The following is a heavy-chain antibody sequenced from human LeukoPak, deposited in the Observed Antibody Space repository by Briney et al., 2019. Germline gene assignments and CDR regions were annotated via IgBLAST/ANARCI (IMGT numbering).Heavy chain of an antibody. CDR2: IYYSGST. J-gene: IGHJ5*02. D-gene: IGHD2-2*01. CDR3: ARSALPFPPAAHWFDP. V-gene: IGHV4-59*01. CDR1: GGSTSSYY. Sequence: SETLSLTCTVSGGSTSSYYWSWIRQPPGKGLEWIGYIYYSGSTNYNPSLKSRVTISVDTSKNQFSLKLSSVTAADTAVYYCARSALPFPPAAHWFDPWGQGTLVTVSS.